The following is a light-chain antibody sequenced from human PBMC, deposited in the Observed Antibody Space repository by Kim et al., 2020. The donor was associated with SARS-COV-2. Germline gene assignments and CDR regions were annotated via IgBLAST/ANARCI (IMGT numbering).Light chain of an antibody. CDR2: GAS. J-gene: IGKJ1*01. CDR1: QSVSSN. CDR3: QQYNNWPPCA. V-gene: IGKV3-15*01. Sequence: EIVMTQSPATLSVSPGERATLSCRASQSVSSNLTWYQQKPGQAPRLLIYGASTRATGIPARFSGSGSGTEFTLTISSLQSEDFAVYYCQQYNNWPPCAFGQGNKVEIK.